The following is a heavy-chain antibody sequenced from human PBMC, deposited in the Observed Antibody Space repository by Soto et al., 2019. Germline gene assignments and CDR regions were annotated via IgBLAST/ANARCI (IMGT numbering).Heavy chain of an antibody. D-gene: IGHD3-3*01. CDR2: IYYSGST. Sequence: QVQLQESGPGLVKPSETLSLTCSVSGGSIGSYYWSWIRQPPWKGLEWIGYIYYSGSTNSYPSLKSGVTISVLTPKNLFSLKLSSVPAADTAMHYGARAGWRQIDHWGQGTLVTVSS. J-gene: IGHJ4*02. V-gene: IGHV4-59*08. CDR1: GGSIGSYY. CDR3: ARAGWRQIDH.